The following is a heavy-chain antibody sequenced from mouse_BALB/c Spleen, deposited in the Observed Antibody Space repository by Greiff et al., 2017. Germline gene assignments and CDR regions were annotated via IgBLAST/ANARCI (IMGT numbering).Heavy chain of an antibody. CDR1: GYTFTNYW. CDR2: IYPGGGYT. J-gene: IGHJ4*01. Sequence: VQLQQSGAELVRPGTSVKISCKASGYTFTNYWLGWVKQRPGHGLEWIGDIYPGGGYTNYNEKFKGKATLTADTSSSTAYMQLSSLTSEDSAVYFCAVYYRYEDYYAMDYWGQGTSVTVSS. CDR3: AVYYRYEDYYAMDY. V-gene: IGHV1-63*02. D-gene: IGHD2-14*01.